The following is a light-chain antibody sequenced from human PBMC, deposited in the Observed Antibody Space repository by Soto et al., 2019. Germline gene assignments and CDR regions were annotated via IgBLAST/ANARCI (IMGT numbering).Light chain of an antibody. J-gene: IGKJ1*01. CDR3: QQYNSYWT. V-gene: IGKV1-5*03. CDR2: KAS. CDR1: QSISSW. Sequence: DIQMTQSPSTLSASVGDRVTITCRASQSISSWLAWYQQKPGKAPKLLIYKASSLESGVPSRFSGSGSGTEFTLTISSPQPDDFATYYCQQYNSYWTFGKGTKVEIK.